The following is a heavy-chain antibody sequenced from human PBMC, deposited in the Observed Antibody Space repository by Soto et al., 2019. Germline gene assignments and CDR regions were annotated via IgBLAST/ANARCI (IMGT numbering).Heavy chain of an antibody. D-gene: IGHD3-9*01. CDR3: AKDQDILTGYPVYYFDY. CDR2: ISGSGGST. V-gene: IGHV3-23*01. Sequence: GGSLRLSCAASGFTFSSYAMSWVRQAPGKGLEWVSAISGSGGSTYYADSVKGRFTISRDNSKNTLYLQMNSLRAEDTAVYYCAKDQDILTGYPVYYFDYWGQGTLVTVSS. J-gene: IGHJ4*02. CDR1: GFTFSSYA.